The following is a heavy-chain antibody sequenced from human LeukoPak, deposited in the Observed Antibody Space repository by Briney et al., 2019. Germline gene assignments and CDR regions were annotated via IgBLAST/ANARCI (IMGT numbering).Heavy chain of an antibody. D-gene: IGHD1-1*01. CDR2: ISVGSNSDI. CDR3: ARNTRGTAYYDN. Sequence: GGSLRLSCAASGFTFYSYDMNWVRQAPGKGLEWVSYISVGSNSDIHYAASVKGRFTISTDNAENSLFLQMNNLRDEDTAVYYCARNTRGTAYYDNWGQGTLVTVSS. CDR1: GFTFYSYD. V-gene: IGHV3-48*02. J-gene: IGHJ4*02.